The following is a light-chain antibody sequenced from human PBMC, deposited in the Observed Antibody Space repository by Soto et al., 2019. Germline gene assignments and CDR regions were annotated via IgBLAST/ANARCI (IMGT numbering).Light chain of an antibody. J-gene: IGKJ1*01. CDR1: QSISSW. CDR2: DAS. V-gene: IGKV1-5*01. CDR3: QQYNSYWT. Sequence: DIEMTQSPSTLSASVGDRVTITCRASQSISSWLDWYQQKPGKAPKLLIYDASSLESGVPSRFSGSGSGTEFTLTISSLQRDDFATYYCQQYNSYWTFGQGTKVEIK.